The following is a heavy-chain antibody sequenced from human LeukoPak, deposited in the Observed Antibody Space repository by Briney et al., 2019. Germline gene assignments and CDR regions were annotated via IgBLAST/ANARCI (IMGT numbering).Heavy chain of an antibody. V-gene: IGHV3-33*08. J-gene: IGHJ5*02. CDR2: IWYDGSNK. CDR3: TTDSPYYYDSSGYPHWFDP. Sequence: PGGSLRLSCAASGFTFSSYSMNWVRQAPGKGLEWVAVIWYDGSNKYYADSVKGRFTISRDNSKNTLYLQMNSLKTEDTAVYYCTTDSPYYYDSSGYPHWFDPWGQGTLVTVSS. CDR1: GFTFSSYS. D-gene: IGHD3-22*01.